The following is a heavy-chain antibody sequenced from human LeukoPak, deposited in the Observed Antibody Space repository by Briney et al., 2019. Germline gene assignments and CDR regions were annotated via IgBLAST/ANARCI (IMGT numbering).Heavy chain of an antibody. J-gene: IGHJ3*02. V-gene: IGHV3-23*01. CDR2: ISGSGGST. Sequence: GGSLRLSCAASGFTFSSYATSWVRQAPGKGLEWVSAISGSGGSTYYADSVKGRFTISRDNSKNTLYLQMNSLRAEDTAVYYCAREPMITFGGVMGDAFDIWGQGTMVTVSS. D-gene: IGHD3-16*01. CDR3: AREPMITFGGVMGDAFDI. CDR1: GFTFSSYA.